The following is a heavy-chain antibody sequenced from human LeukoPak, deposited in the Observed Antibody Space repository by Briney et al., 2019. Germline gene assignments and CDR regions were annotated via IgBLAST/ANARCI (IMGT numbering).Heavy chain of an antibody. V-gene: IGHV3-48*03. J-gene: IGHJ5*02. CDR1: GFTFSSYE. D-gene: IGHD5-18*01. CDR3: ARDQWIQLWLRGYNWFDP. CDR2: ISSSGSTI. Sequence: PGGSLRLSCAASGFTFSSYEMNWVRQAPGKGLEWVSYISSSGSTIYYADSVKGRFTISRDNAKNSLYLQMNSLRAEDTAVYYCARDQWIQLWLRGYNWFDPWGQGTLVTVSS.